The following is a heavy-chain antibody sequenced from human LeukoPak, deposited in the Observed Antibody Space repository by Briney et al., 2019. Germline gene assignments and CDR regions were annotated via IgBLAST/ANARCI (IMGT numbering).Heavy chain of an antibody. CDR3: ARQLGRGLWTFDF. D-gene: IGHD7-27*01. CDR1: GCSISTGDYY. CDR2: IRYSGTT. J-gene: IGHJ4*02. V-gene: IGHV4-39*01. Sequence: SETLSLTCTVSGCSISTGDYYWGWIRQSPGKGLEWIGSIRYSGTTYYTPSLKSRVTLSVDTSKNQFSLKLSSVTPAADTTVYYCARQLGRGLWTFDFWGQGTLVTVSS.